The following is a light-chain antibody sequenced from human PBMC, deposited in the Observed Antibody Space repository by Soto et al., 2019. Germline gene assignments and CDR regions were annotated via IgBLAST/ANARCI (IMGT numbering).Light chain of an antibody. J-gene: IGKJ4*01. V-gene: IGKV3-20*01. CDR1: QSVSKNY. CDR2: NAA. CDR3: QQYSGAPPST. Sequence: IVLTQSPGTLSLSPGERATLSCRASQSVSKNYLAWYQQKPGQAPRLLIYNAASRITGIPNRFRGSGSGTYFTLTINRLEPEDFAVYYCQQYSGAPPSTFGGGTRVEVK.